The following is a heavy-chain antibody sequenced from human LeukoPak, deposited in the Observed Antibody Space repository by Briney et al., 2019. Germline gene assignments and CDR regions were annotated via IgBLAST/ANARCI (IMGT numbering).Heavy chain of an antibody. CDR2: INPDGNKK. Sequence: GGSLRLSCAVSGLTFSSSWMDWVRQAPGKGLEWVASINPDGNKKYSADSVKGRFTISRDNAKNSLYLQMNNLRVEDTAVYFCARGQRLGSWGQGTLVIVSS. CDR3: ARGQRLGS. CDR1: GLTFSSSW. J-gene: IGHJ4*02. D-gene: IGHD3-9*01. V-gene: IGHV3-7*01.